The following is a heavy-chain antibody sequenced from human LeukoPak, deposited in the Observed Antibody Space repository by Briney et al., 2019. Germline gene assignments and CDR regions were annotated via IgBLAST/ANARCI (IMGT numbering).Heavy chain of an antibody. D-gene: IGHD1-14*01. J-gene: IGHJ4*02. CDR2: IYSGGST. V-gene: IGHV3-NL1*01. CDR3: ARDRYRYFDY. Sequence: PGGSLRLSWAASGFTFTTYGMHWVRQAPGKGLEWVSVIYSGGSTYYADSVKGRFTISRDNSKNTLYLQMNSLRAEDTAVYYCARDRYRYFDYWGQGTLVTVSS. CDR1: GFTFTTYG.